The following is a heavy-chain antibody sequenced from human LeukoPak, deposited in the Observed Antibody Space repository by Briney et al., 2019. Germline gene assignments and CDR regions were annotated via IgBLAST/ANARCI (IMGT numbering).Heavy chain of an antibody. J-gene: IGHJ4*02. CDR2: INPNSGGT. CDR1: GYTFTDYY. V-gene: IGHV1-2*06. Sequence: ASVKVSCKASGYTFTDYYMHWVRQAPGQGLEWMGRINPNSGGTSSARKFQGRVTVTRDTSISTVYMELSRLTSDDTAVYYCARSPSGWYGDYWGQGTVVTVSS. D-gene: IGHD6-19*01. CDR3: ARSPSGWYGDY.